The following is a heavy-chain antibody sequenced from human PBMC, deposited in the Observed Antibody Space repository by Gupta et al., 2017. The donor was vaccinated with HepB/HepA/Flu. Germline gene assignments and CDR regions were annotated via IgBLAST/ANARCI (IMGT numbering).Heavy chain of an antibody. CDR1: GFTFSSYG. J-gene: IGHJ4*02. Sequence: QVQLVESGGGVVQPGRSLRLSCAASGFTFSSYGLHWVRQAPGKGLEWVAVIWYDGSNKYYADSVKGRFTISRDNSKNTLYLQMNSLRAEDTAVYYCARDSLSAFGVVIWGGGVDYWGQGTLVTVSS. CDR3: ARDSLSAFGVVIWGGGVDY. D-gene: IGHD3-3*01. V-gene: IGHV3-33*01. CDR2: IWYDGSNK.